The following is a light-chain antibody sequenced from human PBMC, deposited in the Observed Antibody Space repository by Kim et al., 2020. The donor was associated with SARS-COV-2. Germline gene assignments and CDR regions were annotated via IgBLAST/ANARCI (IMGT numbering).Light chain of an antibody. V-gene: IGKV3-11*01. CDR3: QQRSHWPT. CDR1: QSIYNY. CDR2: DAS. Sequence: EIVLTQSPGTLSLSPGERATLSCRASQSIYNYLAWYQQKPGQAPRLLIYDASNRATGIPARFSGSGSGTDFTLTISSLEPEDFAVYYCQQRSHWPTFGGGAKVDIK. J-gene: IGKJ4*01.